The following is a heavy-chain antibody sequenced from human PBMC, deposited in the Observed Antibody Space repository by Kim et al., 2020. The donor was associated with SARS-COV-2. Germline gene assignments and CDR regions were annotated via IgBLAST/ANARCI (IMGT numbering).Heavy chain of an antibody. D-gene: IGHD1-1*01. CDR3: ARGNCRGMDV. J-gene: IGHJ6*02. V-gene: IGHV3-74*01. Sequence: IYADSVKGRFTISRANAKNTLYLQMSSLRAEDTALYYCARGNCRGMDVWGQGTTVTVSS.